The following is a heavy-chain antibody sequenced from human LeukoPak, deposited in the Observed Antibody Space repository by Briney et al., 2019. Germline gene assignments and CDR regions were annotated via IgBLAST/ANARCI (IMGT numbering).Heavy chain of an antibody. CDR2: IRYDGNYE. J-gene: IGHJ3*02. Sequence: PGGSLRLSCAASGFTFSSHGMHWVRQAPGEGLEWVAFIRYDGNYENYADFVKGRFTISRDNSKNTLYLQMNSLRTGDTAVYYCAKRRCSGGSCYDHGFDIWGQGTVVTVSS. D-gene: IGHD2-15*01. CDR3: AKRRCSGGSCYDHGFDI. V-gene: IGHV3-30*02. CDR1: GFTFSSHG.